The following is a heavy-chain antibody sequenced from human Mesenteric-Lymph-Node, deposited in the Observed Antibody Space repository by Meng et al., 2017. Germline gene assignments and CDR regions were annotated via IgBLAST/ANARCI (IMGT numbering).Heavy chain of an antibody. Sequence: GESLKISCAASGFTFSGSAMHWVRQASGKGLEWVGRIRSKANSYATAYAASVKGRFTISRDDSKNTAYLQMNSLKTEDTAVYYCTRRVGPYDAFDIWGQGTMVTVSS. J-gene: IGHJ3*02. D-gene: IGHD1-26*01. CDR1: GFTFSGSA. V-gene: IGHV3-73*01. CDR3: TRRVGPYDAFDI. CDR2: IRSKANSYAT.